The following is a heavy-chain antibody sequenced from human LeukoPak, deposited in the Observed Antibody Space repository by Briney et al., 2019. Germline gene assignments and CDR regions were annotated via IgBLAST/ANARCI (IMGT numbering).Heavy chain of an antibody. V-gene: IGHV3-21*01. CDR1: GFTFSSYS. J-gene: IGHJ4*02. CDR2: ISTSSNYI. Sequence: GGSLRLSCAAPGFTFSSYSMNWVRQAPGKGLEWVSSISTSSNYIYYADSEKGRFTIARDNAKNSLYLQMSSLRAEDTAVYYCARDFKTILGMIDYWGQGTLVTVSS. D-gene: IGHD3-3*01. CDR3: ARDFKTILGMIDY.